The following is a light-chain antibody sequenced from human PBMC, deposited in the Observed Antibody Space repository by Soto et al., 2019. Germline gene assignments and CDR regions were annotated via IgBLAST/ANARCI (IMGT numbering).Light chain of an antibody. V-gene: IGKV4-1*01. CDR1: QSVLYSTNNKNY. CDR3: QQYYNTPSYT. Sequence: DIVMTQSPDSLAVSLGERATINCKSSQSVLYSTNNKNYLAWYQQKPGQPPKLLIYWASTRESGVPDRFGGSGSGTDVTLTISSLQAEDVAVYYCQQYYNTPSYTFGQGTKLEIK. J-gene: IGKJ2*01. CDR2: WAS.